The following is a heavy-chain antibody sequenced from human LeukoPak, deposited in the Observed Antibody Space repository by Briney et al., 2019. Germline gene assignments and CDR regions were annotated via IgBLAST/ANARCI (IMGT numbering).Heavy chain of an antibody. CDR1: GGSFSGYY. V-gene: IGHV4-34*01. J-gene: IGHJ4*02. CDR3: ARGLGCSSTSCYGNSDY. D-gene: IGHD2-2*01. CDR2: VNHSGST. Sequence: SETLSLTCAVYGGSFSGYYWSWIRQPPGKGLEWIGEVNHSGSTNYNPSLKSRVTISVDTSKNQFSLKLSSVTAADTAVYYCARGLGCSSTSCYGNSDYWGQGTLVTVSS.